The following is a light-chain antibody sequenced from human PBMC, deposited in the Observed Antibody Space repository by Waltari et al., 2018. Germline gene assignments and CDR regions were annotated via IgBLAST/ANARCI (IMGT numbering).Light chain of an antibody. Sequence: EIVWTQSPATLSLSPVERATLTCGASQSVSSDVAWYQQKPGQAPRLLIYDASNRATGTPARFSGSGSGTDFTLTISSLEPEDFAVYYCQQRSNWPPTFGGGTKVEIK. V-gene: IGKV3-11*01. CDR1: QSVSSD. CDR3: QQRSNWPPT. J-gene: IGKJ4*01. CDR2: DAS.